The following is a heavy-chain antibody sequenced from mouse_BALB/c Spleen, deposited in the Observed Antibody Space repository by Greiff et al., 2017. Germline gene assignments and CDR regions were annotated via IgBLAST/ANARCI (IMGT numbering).Heavy chain of an antibody. V-gene: IGHV8-12*01. Sequence: QVTLKVSGPGILQPSQTLSLTCSFSGFSLSTSGMGVSWIRQPSGKGLEWLAHIYWDDDKRSNPSLKSRLTISKDTARNQVFLKITSVDTADTATYYCARGIYYGSSSDYFAYWGQGTTLTVSS. J-gene: IGHJ2*01. CDR1: GFSLSTSGMG. CDR2: IYWDDDK. CDR3: ARGIYYGSSSDYFAY. D-gene: IGHD1-1*01.